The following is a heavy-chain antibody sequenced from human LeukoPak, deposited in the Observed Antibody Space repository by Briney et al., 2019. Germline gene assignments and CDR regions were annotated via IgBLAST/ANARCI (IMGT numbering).Heavy chain of an antibody. Sequence: SQTLSLTCAVSGGSISSGGYSWSCIRQPPGKGLECIGYIYHSGSTYYNPSLKSRVTISVDRSKNQFSLKLSSVTAADTAVYYCARDQGLWFGLQYWGQGTLVTVSS. V-gene: IGHV4-30-2*01. CDR2: IYHSGST. J-gene: IGHJ4*02. CDR3: ARDQGLWFGLQY. CDR1: GGSISSGGYS. D-gene: IGHD3-10*01.